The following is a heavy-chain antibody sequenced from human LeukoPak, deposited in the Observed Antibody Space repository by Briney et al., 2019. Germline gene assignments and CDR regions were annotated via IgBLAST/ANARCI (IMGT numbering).Heavy chain of an antibody. CDR1: GFTFSSYA. Sequence: SGGSLRLSCAASGFTFSSYAMSWVRQAPGKGLEWVSAISGSGGSTYYADSVKGRFTISRDNSKNTLYLQMNSLRAEDTAVYYCATLPTGIAAAAHDYWGQGTLVTVSS. CDR3: ATLPTGIAAAAHDY. D-gene: IGHD6-13*01. CDR2: ISGSGGST. V-gene: IGHV3-23*01. J-gene: IGHJ4*02.